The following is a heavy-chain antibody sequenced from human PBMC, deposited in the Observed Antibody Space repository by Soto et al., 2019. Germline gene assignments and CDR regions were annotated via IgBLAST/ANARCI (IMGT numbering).Heavy chain of an antibody. CDR2: IYYSGST. D-gene: IGHD6-13*01. V-gene: IGHV4-31*03. J-gene: IGHJ5*02. CDR3: ARESIAAAGGYWFDP. Sequence: SETMSLTCTVSGGSMRSGGYYWSWLSQHPGKGLEWIGYIYYSGSTYYNPSLKSRVTISVDTSKNQFSLKLSSVTAADTAVYYCARESIAAAGGYWFDPWGQGTLVTVSS. CDR1: GGSMRSGGYY.